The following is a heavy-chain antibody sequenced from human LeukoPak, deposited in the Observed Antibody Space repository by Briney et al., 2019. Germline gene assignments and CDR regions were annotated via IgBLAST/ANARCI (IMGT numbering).Heavy chain of an antibody. Sequence: PSETLSLTCTVSGGSISSSSYYWGWIRQPPGKGLEWIGSIYYSGSTYYNPSLKSRVTISVDTSKNQFSLKLSSVTAADTAVYYCARGHRTYYYGSGSYYNVNHLGDWFDPWGQGTLVTVSS. J-gene: IGHJ5*02. V-gene: IGHV4-39*07. CDR1: GGSISSSSYY. D-gene: IGHD3-10*01. CDR2: IYYSGST. CDR3: ARGHRTYYYGSGSYYNVNHLGDWFDP.